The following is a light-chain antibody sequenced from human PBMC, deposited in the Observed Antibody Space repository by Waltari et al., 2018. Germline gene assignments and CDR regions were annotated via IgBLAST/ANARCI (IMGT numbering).Light chain of an antibody. Sequence: DIQMTQSPSTLSASVGDRVTITCRASQSISSWLAWYQQKPGKAPKLLIYKASSLESGVPSRFSGSGSGTEFTLAISSLQAEDVAVYYCQQYYSTPHTFGGGTQVDLK. V-gene: IGKV1-5*03. CDR1: QSISSW. CDR2: KAS. CDR3: QQYYSTPHT. J-gene: IGKJ4*02.